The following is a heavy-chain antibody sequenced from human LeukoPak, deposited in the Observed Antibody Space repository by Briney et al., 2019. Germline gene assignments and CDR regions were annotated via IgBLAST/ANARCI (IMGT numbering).Heavy chain of an antibody. V-gene: IGHV4-39*02. CDR2: LYYSGST. Sequence: SETLSLTCTVSGGSISSSSYYWGWIRQPPGKGLEWIGSLYYSGSTYYNPSLKSRVTISVDTSKNQFSLKLSSVTAADTAVYYCAREDCSGGSCYSFYYYYYMDVWGKGTTVTVSS. D-gene: IGHD2-15*01. CDR3: AREDCSGGSCYSFYYYYYMDV. CDR1: GGSISSSSYY. J-gene: IGHJ6*03.